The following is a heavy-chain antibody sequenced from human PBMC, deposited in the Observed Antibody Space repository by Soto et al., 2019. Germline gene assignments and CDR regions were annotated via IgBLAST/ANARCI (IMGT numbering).Heavy chain of an antibody. D-gene: IGHD3-16*01. CDR3: ARERGTVGDVDY. J-gene: IGHJ4*02. CDR2: IYYSGST. Sequence: QVQLQASGPGLVKPSETLSLTCTVSGGSISSYYWSWIRQPPGKGLEWIGYIYYSGSTNYNPSLKSLLTILVDTSKNQFSLKLSSVTAAATAGYYCARERGTVGDVDYGGQGTRVTVSS. V-gene: IGHV4-59*01. CDR1: GGSISSYY.